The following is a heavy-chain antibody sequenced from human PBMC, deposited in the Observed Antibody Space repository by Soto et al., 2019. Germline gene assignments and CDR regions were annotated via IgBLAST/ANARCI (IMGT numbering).Heavy chain of an antibody. J-gene: IGHJ4*02. V-gene: IGHV4-30-4*08. Sequence: QVQLQESGPGLVQPSQTLSLTCTVSGGSIRSSDYYRSWIRQPPGKGLEWIGYVYYSESAYYNPSLQSRGFISIDTSKNQFSLTLSSVTAADTAVYYCARAIITATGTSGFDSWGQGTLVTVSS. D-gene: IGHD6-13*01. CDR1: GGSIRSSDYY. CDR3: ARAIITATGTSGFDS. CDR2: VYYSESA.